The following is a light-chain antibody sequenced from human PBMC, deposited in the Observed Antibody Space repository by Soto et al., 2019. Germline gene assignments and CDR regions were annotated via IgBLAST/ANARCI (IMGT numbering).Light chain of an antibody. Sequence: QSVVTQPPCASGSPGQSVTISCTGTKSDIGVYDFVSWYLHHPGKAPRLIIYEVVQRPSGVPDRFSGSKSGNTASLTVSGLQAADEADYFCKSYAGSNTYVFGSGTKVTAL. CDR2: EVV. V-gene: IGLV2-8*01. CDR3: KSYAGSNTYV. CDR1: KSDIGVYDF. J-gene: IGLJ1*01.